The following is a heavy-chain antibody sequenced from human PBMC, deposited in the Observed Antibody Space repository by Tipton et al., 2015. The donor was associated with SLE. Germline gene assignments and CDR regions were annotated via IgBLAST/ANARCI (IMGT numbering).Heavy chain of an antibody. V-gene: IGHV3-7*01. Sequence: SLRLSCAASGFTFSSYWMSWVRQAPGKGLEWVANIKQDGSEKYYVDSVKGRFTISRDNAKNSLYLQMNSLRAEDTTVYYCARVMYSSSSFDYWGQGTLVTVSS. D-gene: IGHD6-6*01. CDR3: ARVMYSSSSFDY. CDR2: IKQDGSEK. J-gene: IGHJ4*02. CDR1: GFTFSSYW.